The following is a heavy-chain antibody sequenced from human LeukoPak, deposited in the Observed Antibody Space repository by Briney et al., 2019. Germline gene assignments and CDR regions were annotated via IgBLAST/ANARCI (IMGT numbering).Heavy chain of an antibody. CDR1: GFTFDDYA. CDR2: ISWNSNNI. CDR3: AKGGYSSGWSISGDAFDI. V-gene: IGHV3-9*01. D-gene: IGHD6-13*01. Sequence: GGSLRLSCAASGFTFDDYAMHWVRQAPGKGLEWVSGISWNSNNIGYADSVKGRFTISRDNAKNSLYLQMNSLRAEDTALYYCAKGGYSSGWSISGDAFDIWGQGTMVTVSS. J-gene: IGHJ3*02.